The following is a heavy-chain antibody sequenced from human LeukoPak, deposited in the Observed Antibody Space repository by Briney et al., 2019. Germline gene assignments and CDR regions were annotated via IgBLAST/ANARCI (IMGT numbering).Heavy chain of an antibody. CDR2: IYYSGST. CDR3: ARAPPYDYVWGSYRPFDY. D-gene: IGHD3-16*02. V-gene: IGHV4-59*01. J-gene: IGHJ4*02. Sequence: PSETLSLTCTVSGGSISSYYWSWIRQPPGKGLEWIGYIYYSGSTNYNPSLKSRATISVDTSKNQFSLKLSSVTAADTAVYYCARAPPYDYVWGSYRPFDYWGQGTLVTVSS. CDR1: GGSISSYY.